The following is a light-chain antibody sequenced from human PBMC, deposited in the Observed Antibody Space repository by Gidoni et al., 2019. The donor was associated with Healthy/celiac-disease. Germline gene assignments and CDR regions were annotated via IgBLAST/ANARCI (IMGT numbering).Light chain of an antibody. CDR3: MQSIQLPWT. V-gene: IGKV2D-29*02. Sequence: ENVMSQTPLSQRVTAGQAAYISCKCRQSLLHSDGKTYLYWYLQTPGQSPQLLIYEFSNRFSGVPDRCRGSGSGTAFTPNVGRVVAGDVGVYYCMQSIQLPWTFGPGTKVDIK. CDR1: QSLLHSDGKTY. J-gene: IGKJ3*01. CDR2: EFS.